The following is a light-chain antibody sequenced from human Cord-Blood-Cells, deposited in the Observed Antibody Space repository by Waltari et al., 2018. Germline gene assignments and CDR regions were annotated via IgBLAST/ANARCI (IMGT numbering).Light chain of an antibody. CDR2: EGS. V-gene: IGLV2-23*01. CDR1: SSDVGRYIL. CDR3: CSYAGSSTSWV. J-gene: IGLJ3*02. Sequence: QSALTQPASVSGSPGQSITIPCTGTSSDVGRYILVSWYQQHPGKAPKLMILEGSKLPSGGSNRCSVSKSGNTASLTISGLQAEDESDDYCCSYAGSSTSWVFGGGTKLTVL.